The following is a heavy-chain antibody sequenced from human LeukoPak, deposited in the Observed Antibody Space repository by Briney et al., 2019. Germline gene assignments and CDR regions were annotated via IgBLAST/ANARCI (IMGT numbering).Heavy chain of an antibody. CDR1: GFTFSSYS. D-gene: IGHD6-13*01. CDR3: ARIAAALPYYFDY. J-gene: IGHJ4*02. Sequence: PGGSLRLSCAASGFTFSSYSMNWVRQAPGKGLEWVSSISSSSSYIYYADSVKGRFTISRDNAKNSLYLQMNSLRVEDTAVYYCARIAAALPYYFDYWGRGTLVTVSS. CDR2: ISSSSSYI. V-gene: IGHV3-21*01.